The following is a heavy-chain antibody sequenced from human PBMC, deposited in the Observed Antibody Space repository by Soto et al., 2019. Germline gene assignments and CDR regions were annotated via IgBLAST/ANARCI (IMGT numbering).Heavy chain of an antibody. D-gene: IGHD3-10*01. Sequence: PGGSLRLSCAASGFTFSSYAMSWVRQAPGKGLEWVSTISGSGGSTYYADSVKDRFTISRDNSKNTLYLQLNSLRAEDMAVYYCAKKYHYGSGTYLYYFDYWGQGTQVTVSS. J-gene: IGHJ4*02. CDR3: AKKYHYGSGTYLYYFDY. CDR2: ISGSGGST. CDR1: GFTFSSYA. V-gene: IGHV3-23*01.